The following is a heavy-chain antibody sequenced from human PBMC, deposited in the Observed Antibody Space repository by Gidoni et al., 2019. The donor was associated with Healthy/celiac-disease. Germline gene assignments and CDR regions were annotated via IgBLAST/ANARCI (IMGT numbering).Heavy chain of an antibody. Sequence: EVQPVESGRGLAKPGGSLTLSCAASGFTFSSFSMNWVRQAPGMGLEWVSSISSSSSYKYYADSVKVRFTISRDNAKNSLYLQMNSLRAEDTAVYDCARAPSIAARRVSYYGMDVWGQGTTVTVSS. CDR2: ISSSSSYK. J-gene: IGHJ6*02. CDR1: GFTFSSFS. CDR3: ARAPSIAARRVSYYGMDV. V-gene: IGHV3-21*01. D-gene: IGHD6-6*01.